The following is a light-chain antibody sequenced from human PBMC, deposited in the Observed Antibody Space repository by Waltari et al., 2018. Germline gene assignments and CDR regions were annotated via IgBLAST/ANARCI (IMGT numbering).Light chain of an antibody. Sequence: QSALTQPRSVSGSPGQSVTISCTGTSSDVGGYNYVSWYQQPPCKVPKLMIYDVSKRPSGVPDRFSGSKSGNTASLTISGLQAEDEADYYCCSYAGSYSFVFGTGTKVTVL. V-gene: IGLV2-11*01. CDR3: CSYAGSYSFV. CDR1: SSDVGGYNY. CDR2: DVS. J-gene: IGLJ1*01.